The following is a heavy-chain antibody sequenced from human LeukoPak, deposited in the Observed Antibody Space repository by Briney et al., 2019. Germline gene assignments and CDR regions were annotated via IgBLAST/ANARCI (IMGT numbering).Heavy chain of an antibody. J-gene: IGHJ4*02. Sequence: PSETLSLTCTVSGGSISSGDYYWSWIRQPPGKGLEWIGYIYYSGSTYYNPSLKSRVTISVDTSKNQFSLKLSSVTAADTAVYYCARVGSSTTAIDYWGQGTLVTVSS. D-gene: IGHD6-13*01. CDR1: GGSISSGDYY. CDR3: ARVGSSTTAIDY. V-gene: IGHV4-30-4*01. CDR2: IYYSGST.